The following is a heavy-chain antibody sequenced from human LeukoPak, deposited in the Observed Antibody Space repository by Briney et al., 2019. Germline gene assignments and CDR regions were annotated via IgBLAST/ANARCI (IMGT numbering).Heavy chain of an antibody. J-gene: IGHJ4*02. CDR2: INHSGST. CDR1: GGSFSGYY. D-gene: IGHD3-3*01. Sequence: KPSETLSLTCAVYGGSFSGYYWSWIRQPPGKGLEWIGEINHSGSTNYNPSLKSRVAISVDTSKNQFSLRLSSVTAADTAVYYCARHGPLYDIWSAQFYFDYWGQGTLVTVSS. CDR3: ARHGPLYDIWSAQFYFDY. V-gene: IGHV4-34*01.